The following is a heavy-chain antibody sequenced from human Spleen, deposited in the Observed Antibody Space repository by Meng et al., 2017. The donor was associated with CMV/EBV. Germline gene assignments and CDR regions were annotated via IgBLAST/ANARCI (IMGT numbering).Heavy chain of an antibody. J-gene: IGHJ4*02. CDR1: GFTFSDYY. CDR2: ISSSSSYT. Sequence: VQVVGSGGGMFKRGGFLRLYFAASGFTFSDYYMSGIRQAPGKGLEWVSYISSSSSYTNYADSVKGRFTISRDNAKNSLYLQMNSLRAEDTAVYYCASVWEFDYWGQGTLVTVSS. D-gene: IGHD1-26*01. CDR3: ASVWEFDY. V-gene: IGHV3-11*06.